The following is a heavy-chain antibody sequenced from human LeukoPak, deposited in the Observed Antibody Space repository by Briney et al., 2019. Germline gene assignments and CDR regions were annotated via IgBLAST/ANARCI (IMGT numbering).Heavy chain of an antibody. CDR2: INPNSGGT. Sequence: VASVKVSCKASGYTFTGYYMHWVRQAPGQGLGWMGWINPNSGGTNYAQKFQGRVTMTRDTSISTAYMELSRLRSDDTAVYYCARDMRAYYYYGMDVWGQGTTVTVSS. CDR3: ARDMRAYYYYGMDV. CDR1: GYTFTGYY. V-gene: IGHV1-2*02. D-gene: IGHD3-16*01. J-gene: IGHJ6*02.